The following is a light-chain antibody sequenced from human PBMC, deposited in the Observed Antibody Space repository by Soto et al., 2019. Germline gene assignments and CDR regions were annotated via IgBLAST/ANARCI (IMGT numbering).Light chain of an antibody. Sequence: QSVPTQPASVSGSPGQSITISCTGTISDVGGYNSVSWYQHHPGKAPKLIIYEVSNRPSGVSNRFSGSKSGDTASLTISGLQAEDEADYYCSSYTSGSTLVVFGGGTKLTVL. V-gene: IGLV2-14*01. CDR1: ISDVGGYNS. CDR2: EVS. CDR3: SSYTSGSTLVV. J-gene: IGLJ2*01.